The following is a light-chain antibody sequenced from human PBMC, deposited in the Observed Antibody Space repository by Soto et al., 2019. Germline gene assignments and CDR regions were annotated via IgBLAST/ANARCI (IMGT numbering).Light chain of an antibody. CDR2: GAS. Sequence: EIVLTQSPGTLSLSPGERVTLSCRASQSVNSSYLAWYQHKPGQAPRLLIYGASTRATGIPDRFSGSGSGTDFTLTIARLELGDFAVYYCQQYGNSPQTFGQGTKVDIK. CDR1: QSVNSSY. CDR3: QQYGNSPQT. J-gene: IGKJ1*01. V-gene: IGKV3-20*01.